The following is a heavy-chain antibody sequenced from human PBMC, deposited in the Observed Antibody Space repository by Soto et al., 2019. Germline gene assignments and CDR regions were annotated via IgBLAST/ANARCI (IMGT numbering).Heavy chain of an antibody. CDR1: GGSMSSYY. J-gene: IGHJ5*02. D-gene: IGHD3-3*01. CDR3: ARGQRFSDWFDP. V-gene: IGHV4-4*07. CDR2: VYSSGGT. Sequence: QVHLQQSGPGLVNPSETLSLTCTVSGGSMSSYYWTWIRQPAGKGLEWIGRVYSSGGTHYNPSLKSRVTISLDTSKNQFSLRLLSVTDADTAVYYCARGQRFSDWFDPWGQGTLVTDSS.